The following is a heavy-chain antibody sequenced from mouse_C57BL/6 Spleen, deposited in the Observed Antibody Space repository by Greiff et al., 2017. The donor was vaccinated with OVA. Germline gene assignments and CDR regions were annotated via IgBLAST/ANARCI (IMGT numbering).Heavy chain of an antibody. CDR1: GYTFTSYW. Sequence: QVQLQQPGAELVMPGASVKLSCKASGYTFTSYWMHWVKQRPGQGLEWIGEIDPSDSYTNYNQKFTGKSTLTVDTSSSTAYMQLSSLTSEDSAVYYSARGEKGGVDYWGQGTTLTVSA. CDR2: IDPSDSYT. V-gene: IGHV1-69*01. J-gene: IGHJ2*01. CDR3: ARGEKGGVDY.